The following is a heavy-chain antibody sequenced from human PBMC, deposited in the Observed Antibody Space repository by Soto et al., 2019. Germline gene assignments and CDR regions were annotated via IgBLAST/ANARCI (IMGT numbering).Heavy chain of an antibody. J-gene: IGHJ6*02. Sequence: SVKVSCTASGGTFSSYAISWVRQAPGQGLEWMGGIIPIFGTANYAQKFQGRVTITADESTSTAYMELSSLRSEDTAVYYCARSRLAAAAWDVWGQGTTVTVSS. D-gene: IGHD6-13*01. CDR3: ARSRLAAAAWDV. V-gene: IGHV1-69*13. CDR2: IIPIFGTA. CDR1: GGTFSSYA.